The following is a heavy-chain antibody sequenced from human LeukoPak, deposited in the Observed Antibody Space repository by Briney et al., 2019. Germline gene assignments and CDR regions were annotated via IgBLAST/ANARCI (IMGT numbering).Heavy chain of an antibody. CDR1: GYTFTSYG. CDR3: ARDHSSGWYYYYYGMDV. CDR2: ISAYNGNT. J-gene: IGHJ6*02. D-gene: IGHD6-19*01. Sequence: ASVKVSCRASGYTFTSYGISWVRQAPGKGLEWMGWISAYNGNTNYAQKLQGRVTMTTDTSTSTAYMELRSLRSDDTAVYYCARDHSSGWYYYYYGMDVWGQGTTVTVSS. V-gene: IGHV1-18*01.